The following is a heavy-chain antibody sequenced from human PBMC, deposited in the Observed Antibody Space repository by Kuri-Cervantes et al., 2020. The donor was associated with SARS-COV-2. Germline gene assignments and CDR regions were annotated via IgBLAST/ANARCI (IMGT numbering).Heavy chain of an antibody. CDR1: GGSFNDYW. Sequence: SETLSLTCAVYGGSFNDYWWSWIRQPPGKGLEWIGYIYYSGSTNYNPSLKSRVTISVDTSKNQFSLKLSSVTAADTAVYYCARTHAGLSPYHFDYWGQGTLVTVSS. CDR2: IYYSGST. J-gene: IGHJ4*02. D-gene: IGHD2-2*01. CDR3: ARTHAGLSPYHFDY. V-gene: IGHV4-59*08.